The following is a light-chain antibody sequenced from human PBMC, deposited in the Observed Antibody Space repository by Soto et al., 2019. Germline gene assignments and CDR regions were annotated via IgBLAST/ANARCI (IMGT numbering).Light chain of an antibody. CDR2: GAS. V-gene: IGKV3-20*01. CDR1: QSVSSNY. CDR3: QQYGSSPVT. J-gene: IGKJ5*01. Sequence: EIVLTQSPGTLSLSPGERATLSCRTSQSVSSNYLAWYQQKPGQAPRLLIYGASSRATGIPDRFSGSGSGTDFTLTISSLEPEDFAVYYCQQYGSSPVTFGQGTRLEIK.